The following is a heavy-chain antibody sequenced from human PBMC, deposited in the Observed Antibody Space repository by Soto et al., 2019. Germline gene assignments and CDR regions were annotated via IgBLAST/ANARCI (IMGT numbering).Heavy chain of an antibody. J-gene: IGHJ6*02. CDR2: INAGNGNT. V-gene: IGHV1-3*01. CDR3: ARDSGGMDV. Sequence: QVQLVQSGAEVKKPGASVKISCKASGYTFTSYALHWVRQAPGQRLEWMGWINAGNGNTKYSKKFQGRVTITRDTAASTAYMELGSLRSEDTAVYYCARDSGGMDVWGQGTTVTVSS. CDR1: GYTFTSYA.